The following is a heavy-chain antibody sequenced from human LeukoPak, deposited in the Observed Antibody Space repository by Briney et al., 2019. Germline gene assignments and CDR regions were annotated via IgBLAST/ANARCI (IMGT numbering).Heavy chain of an antibody. D-gene: IGHD2/OR15-2a*01. CDR3: ARGLLSMVGRTWFDP. CDR1: GFTFSSYS. V-gene: IGHV3-48*01. CDR2: ISSSSSTI. J-gene: IGHJ5*02. Sequence: PGGSLRLSCAASGFTFSSYSMNWVRQAPGKGLEWVSYISSSSSTIYYADSVKGRFTISRDNAKNSLYLQMNSLRAEDTAVYYCARGLLSMVGRTWFDPWGQGTLVTVSS.